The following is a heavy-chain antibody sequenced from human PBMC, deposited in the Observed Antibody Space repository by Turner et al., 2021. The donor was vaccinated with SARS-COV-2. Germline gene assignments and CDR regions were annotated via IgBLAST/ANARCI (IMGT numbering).Heavy chain of an antibody. J-gene: IGHJ4*02. CDR1: GFTFSSYA. D-gene: IGHD3-22*01. Sequence: EVQLLESGGGLVQPGGSLRLSCAVSGFTFSSYAMSWVRQAPGKGLEWVSAISGSGGSTYYADSVEGRFTISRDNSKNTLYLQMNSLRAEDTAVYYCAKADRVMIVVVITLFDYWGQGTLVTVSS. CDR3: AKADRVMIVVVITLFDY. V-gene: IGHV3-23*01. CDR2: ISGSGGST.